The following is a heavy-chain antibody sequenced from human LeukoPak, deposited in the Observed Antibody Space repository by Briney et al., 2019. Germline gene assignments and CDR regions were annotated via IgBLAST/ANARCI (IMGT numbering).Heavy chain of an antibody. J-gene: IGHJ4*02. CDR2: INPNSGGT. CDR3: ARSRYYYDSSGPLDY. CDR1: GYTFTGYY. D-gene: IGHD3-22*01. V-gene: IGHV1-2*02. Sequence: AASVKVSCKASGYTFTGYYMHWVRQAPGQGLEWMGWINPNSGGTNYAQKFQGRVTMTRDTSISTAYMELSRLRSDDTAVYYCARSRYYYDSSGPLDYWGQGTLVTVSS.